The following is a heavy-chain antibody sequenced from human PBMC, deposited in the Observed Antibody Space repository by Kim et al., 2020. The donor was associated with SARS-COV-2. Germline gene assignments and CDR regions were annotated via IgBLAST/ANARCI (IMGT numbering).Heavy chain of an antibody. Sequence: GGSLRPSCVASGFTFSSYCMHWVRQAPGKGLEWVAVIWYDGSNKYYADSVKGRFTISRDNSKNTLYLQMNSLRAEDTAVYYCAREVAAADYYYMDVWGKGTTVTVSS. CDR3: AREVAAADYYYMDV. V-gene: IGHV3-33*01. J-gene: IGHJ6*03. D-gene: IGHD6-13*01. CDR2: IWYDGSNK. CDR1: GFTFSSYC.